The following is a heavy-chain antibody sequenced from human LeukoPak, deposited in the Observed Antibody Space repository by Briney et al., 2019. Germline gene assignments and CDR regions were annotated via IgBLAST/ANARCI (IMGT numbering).Heavy chain of an antibody. J-gene: IGHJ4*02. CDR3: AKDLGSVVTPPSLDY. Sequence: GGSLRLSCAASGFTFSNYAMSWVRQAPGKGLEWVSAASGSGGSTYYADSVKGRFTISRDNSKNTLFLQMNSLRVEDTAVYYCAKDLGSVVTPPSLDYWGQGTLVTVSS. CDR2: ASGSGGST. D-gene: IGHD2-21*02. CDR1: GFTFSNYA. V-gene: IGHV3-23*01.